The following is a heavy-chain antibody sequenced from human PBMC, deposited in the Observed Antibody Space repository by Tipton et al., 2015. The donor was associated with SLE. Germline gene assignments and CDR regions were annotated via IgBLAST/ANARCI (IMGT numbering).Heavy chain of an antibody. CDR3: ARVALSGYSYGLYYFDY. Sequence: QSGAEVKKPGASVKVSCKASGYTFTSYGISWVRQAPGQGLEWMGWISAYNGNTNYAQQLQGRVTMTTDTSTSTAYMELRSLRSDDTAVYYCARVALSGYSYGLYYFDYWGQGTLVTVSS. V-gene: IGHV1-18*01. D-gene: IGHD5-18*01. CDR2: ISAYNGNT. CDR1: GYTFTSYG. J-gene: IGHJ4*02.